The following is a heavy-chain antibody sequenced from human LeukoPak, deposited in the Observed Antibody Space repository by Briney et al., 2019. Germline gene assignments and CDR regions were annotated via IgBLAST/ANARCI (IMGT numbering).Heavy chain of an antibody. J-gene: IGHJ4*02. CDR2: IYFSGTT. CDR1: GGSISSGAYY. V-gene: IGHV4-31*03. CDR3: AREGWSGWGEFDY. D-gene: IGHD6-19*01. Sequence: SQTLSLTCTVSGGSISSGAYYWSWIRQLPGKGLEWIGYIYFSGTTYYNPSLESRVIISVDTSKNQFSLRLNSVTAADTAVYYCAREGWSGWGEFDYWGQGTLVTVSS.